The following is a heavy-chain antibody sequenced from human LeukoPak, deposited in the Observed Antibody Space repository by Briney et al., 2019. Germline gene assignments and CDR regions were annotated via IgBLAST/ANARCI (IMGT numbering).Heavy chain of an antibody. Sequence: PSQSLSLTCSVSGASFNSDDHYWNCIRPSPGKGLEWIGSIHPSGMLYNNPSLGSRVNMSRDAAKNQFYLNLNSVTAADTAVYFCSRGLDSRKLGYWGQGILVTVSS. CDR1: GASFNSDDHY. V-gene: IGHV4-31*03. D-gene: IGHD3-22*01. J-gene: IGHJ4*02. CDR2: IHPSGML. CDR3: SRGLDSRKLGY.